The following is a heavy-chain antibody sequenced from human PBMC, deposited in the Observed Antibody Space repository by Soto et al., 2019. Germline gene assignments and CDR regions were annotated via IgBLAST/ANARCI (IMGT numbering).Heavy chain of an antibody. CDR3: ARDRDYYYYYMDV. Sequence: QVQLVQSGAEVQKPGSSVKVSCKASGGTFSSYTISWVRQAPGQGLEWMGRIIPILGIANYAQKFQGRVTITADKSTSTAYMELSSLRSEDTAVYYCARDRDYYYYYMDVWGKGTTVTVSS. J-gene: IGHJ6*03. V-gene: IGHV1-69*08. CDR2: IIPILGIA. CDR1: GGTFSSYT.